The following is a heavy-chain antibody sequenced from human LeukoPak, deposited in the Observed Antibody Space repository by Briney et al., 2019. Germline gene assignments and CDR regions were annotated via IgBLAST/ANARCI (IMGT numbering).Heavy chain of an antibody. Sequence: ASVKVSCKASGYTFTNYDIHWVRQAPGQGLEWMGWMNPNSGNTGYAQKFLGRVTMTRNTSISTAYMELSSLRSEDTAVYYCARETSYCSSTSCSSWFDPWGQGTLVTVSS. CDR1: GYTFTNYD. V-gene: IGHV1-8*01. D-gene: IGHD2-2*01. CDR2: MNPNSGNT. CDR3: ARETSYCSSTSCSSWFDP. J-gene: IGHJ5*02.